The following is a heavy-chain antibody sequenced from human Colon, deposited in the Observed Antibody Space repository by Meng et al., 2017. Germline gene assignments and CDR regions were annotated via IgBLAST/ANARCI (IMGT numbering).Heavy chain of an antibody. V-gene: IGHV4-34*02. J-gene: IGHJ4*02. D-gene: IGHD3-16*01. CDR2: FNHSGGA. CDR3: ARVDFRGNTADSTGLGH. Sequence: QVQLQHGGAGLLTPSENLSVSLAAYDEAFSDYFWSWIRQPPGQGLGWIGEFNHSGGANYNPSLQSRVIISVDTSKSQFSLKLGSVIAADTAVYYCARVDFRGNTADSTGLGHWGQGTLVTVSS. CDR1: DEAFSDYF.